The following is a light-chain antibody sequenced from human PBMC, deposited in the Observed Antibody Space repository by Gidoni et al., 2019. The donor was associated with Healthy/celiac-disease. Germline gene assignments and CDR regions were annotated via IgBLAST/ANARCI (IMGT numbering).Light chain of an antibody. CDR1: QSVSGY. CDR3: QQRSNWPPWT. V-gene: IGKV3-11*01. J-gene: IGKJ1*01. CDR2: DAS. Sequence: EIVLTQSPATLSLSPGERATLSCRASQSVSGYVAWYQQKPGQATRLLIYDASNRATAIPARFSGISSLEPEEFAVYYCQQRSNWPPWTFGQXTKLEIK.